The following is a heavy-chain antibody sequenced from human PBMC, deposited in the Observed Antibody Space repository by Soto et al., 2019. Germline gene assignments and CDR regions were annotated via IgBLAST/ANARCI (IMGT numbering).Heavy chain of an antibody. CDR1: GGSVSSGGYY. V-gene: IGHV4-31*03. Sequence: QVQLQESGPGLVKPSQTLSLTCTVSGGSVSSGGYYWSWIRQHPGKGLEWIGYIYYSGSTYYNSSLKSRITIALNTSKNQLTRQRSSVTAADTSVYYCGRVRSSTYYYYYYMDVWGKGTTVTVSS. CDR3: GRVRSSTYYYYYYMDV. CDR2: IYYSGST. D-gene: IGHD2-2*01. J-gene: IGHJ6*03.